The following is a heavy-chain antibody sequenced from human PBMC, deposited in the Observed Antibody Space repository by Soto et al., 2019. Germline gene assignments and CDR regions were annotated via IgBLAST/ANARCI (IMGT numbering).Heavy chain of an antibody. CDR3: AIRIHPYSNYNEEYGTDV. CDR2: IYPGDSDT. CDR1: GYSFTSYW. D-gene: IGHD4-4*01. J-gene: IGHJ6*02. V-gene: IGHV5-51*01. Sequence: GESLKISCKGPGYSFTSYWIGWVRQMPGKGLEWMGIIYPGDSDTRYSPSFQGQVTISADKSISTAYLQWSSLKASDTAMYYCAIRIHPYSNYNEEYGTDVGGQGTTVTGSS.